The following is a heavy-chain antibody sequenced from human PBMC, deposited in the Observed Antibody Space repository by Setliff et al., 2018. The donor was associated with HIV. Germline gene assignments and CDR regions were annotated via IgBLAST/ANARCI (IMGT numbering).Heavy chain of an antibody. J-gene: IGHJ3*02. V-gene: IGHV1-46*01. Sequence: ASVKVSCKASGYTFTRYYMHWVRQAPGQGLEWMGIINPSGGSTSYSQKFQGRVTMTRDTATTTVYMELSSLRFEDTAVYYCARVYYGSGWGIRDAFDIWGQGTMVTVSS. CDR1: GYTFTRYY. D-gene: IGHD3-10*01. CDR2: INPSGGST. CDR3: ARVYYGSGWGIRDAFDI.